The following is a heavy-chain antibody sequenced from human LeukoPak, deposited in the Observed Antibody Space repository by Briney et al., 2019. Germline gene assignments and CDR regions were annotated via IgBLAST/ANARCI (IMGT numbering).Heavy chain of an antibody. CDR2: ISSGSSAR. Sequence: GGSLRLSCAASGFTFSSHSMNWVRQTPGKGLEWVSYISSGSSARYYADSVKGRFTISKDDARNSLYLQMNSLRDEDTAVYFCARRPYSDTSGRLSDVWGQGTTVTVSS. J-gene: IGHJ6*02. CDR3: ARRPYSDTSGRLSDV. V-gene: IGHV3-48*02. CDR1: GFTFSSHS. D-gene: IGHD3-22*01.